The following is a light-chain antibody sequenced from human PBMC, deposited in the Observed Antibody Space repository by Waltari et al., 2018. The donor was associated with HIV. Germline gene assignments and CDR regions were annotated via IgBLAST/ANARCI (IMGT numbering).Light chain of an antibody. CDR3: CSYAGSYTWL. V-gene: IGLV2-11*01. CDR1: NSDVGGDNY. J-gene: IGLJ2*01. CDR2: DVT. Sequence: QSALTQPRSVSGSPGQSVTISCIGPNSDVGGDNYVSWYRHHPVEATKLIIYDVTKRPSGVPDRFSGAKSVNTASLTVSGLQADDEAEYYCCSYAGSYTWLFGGGTKLTVL.